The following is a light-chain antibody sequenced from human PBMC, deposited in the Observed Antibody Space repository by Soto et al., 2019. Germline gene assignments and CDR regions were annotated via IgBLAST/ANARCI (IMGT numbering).Light chain of an antibody. CDR2: DVS. CDR1: SSDVGGYNY. J-gene: IGLJ2*01. CDR3: SSYTSSSTLV. V-gene: IGLV2-14*01. Sequence: QSVLTQPASVSGSPGQSITNSCTGTSSDVGGYNYVSWYQQHPGKAPKLMIYDVSNRPSGVSNRFSGSKSCNTASLTISGLEAEDEADYYCSSYTSSSTLVFGGGTKLTVL.